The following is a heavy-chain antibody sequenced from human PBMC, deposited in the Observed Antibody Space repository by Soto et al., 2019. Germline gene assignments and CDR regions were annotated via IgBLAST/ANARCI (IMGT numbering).Heavy chain of an antibody. D-gene: IGHD1-1*01. J-gene: IGHJ4*02. CDR2: INGGGTTT. CDR1: GFTFSNYW. V-gene: IGHV3-74*01. CDR3: VRGPNSLDY. Sequence: GGSLRLSCVASGFTFSNYWMHWVRQAPGKGLVWVSRINGGGTTTSYADSVKGRFAISRDNAENTLYLQMTNLRVEDTAVYYCVRGPNSLDYWAQGTLVTVSS.